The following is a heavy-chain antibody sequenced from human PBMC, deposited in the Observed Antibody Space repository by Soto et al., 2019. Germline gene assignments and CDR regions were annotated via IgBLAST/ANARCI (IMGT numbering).Heavy chain of an antibody. J-gene: IGHJ3*02. D-gene: IGHD3-22*01. CDR3: ARRFDSSAYSLVPVNAFDI. CDR2: FSDSGNT. V-gene: IGHV4-39*02. CDR1: GGSISSSFYY. Sequence: QLQLQESGPGLVKPSETLSLTCTVSGGSISSSFYYWGWIRQPPGKGLEWIGSFSDSGNTHYNPSLKSRVTISVDTSKNHCSLKLSSVTAADTAVYYCARRFDSSAYSLVPVNAFDIWGQGTMVTVSS.